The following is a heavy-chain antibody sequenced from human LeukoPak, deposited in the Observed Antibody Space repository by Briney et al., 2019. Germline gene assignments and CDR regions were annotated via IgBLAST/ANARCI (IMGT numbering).Heavy chain of an antibody. CDR1: GDSISSSTYY. CDR2: IYHSGST. Sequence: SETLSLTCTVSGDSISSSTYYWGWIRQPPGKGLEWIGNIYHSGSTYYNPSLKSRVTMSVDTSKNQFSLKLSSVTAGDTAVYYCARRCGSTSCFRYWGQGTQVTVSS. J-gene: IGHJ4*02. CDR3: ARRCGSTSCFRY. D-gene: IGHD2-2*01. V-gene: IGHV4-39*01.